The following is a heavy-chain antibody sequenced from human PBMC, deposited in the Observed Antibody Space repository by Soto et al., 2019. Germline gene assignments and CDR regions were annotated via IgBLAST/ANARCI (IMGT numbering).Heavy chain of an antibody. J-gene: IGHJ5*02. CDR1: GFTFSSYA. CDR2: ISGSGDYT. D-gene: IGHD2-15*01. CDR3: AKDSRSRPQCWFDP. Sequence: EVQLLESGGGLVQPGESLRLSCAASGFTFSSYAMTWVRQAPGKGLEWVSSISGSGDYTYFADSVKGRFTISRDNSKDTLYLQMSSLRVEDTAIYYCAKDSRSRPQCWFDPWGQGTLVTVSS. V-gene: IGHV3-23*01.